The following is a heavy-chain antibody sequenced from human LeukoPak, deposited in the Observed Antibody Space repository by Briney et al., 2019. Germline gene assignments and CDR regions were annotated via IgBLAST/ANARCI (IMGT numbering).Heavy chain of an antibody. CDR1: GFTFSSYE. Sequence: PGGSLRLSCAASGFTFSSYEMNWVRQAPGKGLEWVSYISSNGSTIYYADSVKGRFTISRDNAKNSLYLQMNSLRAEDTAVYYCARDPYYGDYVVWGQGTLVTVSS. V-gene: IGHV3-48*03. CDR3: ARDPYYGDYVV. J-gene: IGHJ4*02. D-gene: IGHD4-17*01. CDR2: ISSNGSTI.